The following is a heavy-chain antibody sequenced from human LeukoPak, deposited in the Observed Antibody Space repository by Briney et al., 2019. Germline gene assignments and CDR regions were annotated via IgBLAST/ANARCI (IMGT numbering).Heavy chain of an antibody. D-gene: IGHD3-3*01. CDR1: GFRFSDYA. CDR2: ISFTGDI. J-gene: IGHJ4*02. Sequence: TGGSLRLSCAASGFRFSDYAMNWVRQAPGGGLEWVSSISFTGDIEYADSVKGRFTISRDNAKNSLFLQLSRLRVGDTAVYYCVREKSLGSESHDFSYWGQGTLVTVSS. CDR3: VREKSLGSESHDFSY. V-gene: IGHV3-69-1*01.